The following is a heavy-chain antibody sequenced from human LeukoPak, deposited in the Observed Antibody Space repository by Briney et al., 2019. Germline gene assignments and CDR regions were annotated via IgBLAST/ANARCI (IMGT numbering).Heavy chain of an antibody. CDR1: GFTFSSYA. Sequence: PGGSLRLSCAASGFTFSSYAMHWVRQAPGKGLEWVAVISCDGSNKYYADSVKGRFTISRDNSKNTLYLQMNSLRAEDTAVYYCAKGGLVGFSWGQGTLVTVSS. V-gene: IGHV3-30-3*01. J-gene: IGHJ4*02. CDR3: AKGGLVGFS. CDR2: ISCDGSNK. D-gene: IGHD2-15*01.